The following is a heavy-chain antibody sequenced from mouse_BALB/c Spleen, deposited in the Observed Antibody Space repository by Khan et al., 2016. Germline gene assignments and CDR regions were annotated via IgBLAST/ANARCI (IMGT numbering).Heavy chain of an antibody. D-gene: IGHD1-2*01. CDR3: ALLRLAY. Sequence: EVQLQESGPGLVKPSQSLSLTCTVTGYSITSDYAWNWIRQFPGNKLEWMGYIGYSGSTSYNPSLKSRISITRDSSKNQSFLQLNSVTTEDTATYYCALLRLAYWGQGTLVTVSA. J-gene: IGHJ3*01. CDR2: IGYSGST. V-gene: IGHV3-2*02. CDR1: GYSITSDYA.